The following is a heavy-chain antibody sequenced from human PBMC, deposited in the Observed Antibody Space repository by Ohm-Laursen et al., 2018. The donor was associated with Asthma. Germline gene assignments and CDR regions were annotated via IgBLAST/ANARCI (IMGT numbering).Heavy chain of an antibody. Sequence: GSLRLSCSASGFTFSNHFMTWVRQAPGRGLAWVANINQDGSIWGYVDSVKGRFAISRDNAHNSLYLQMNSLRAEDTAFYYCAKDRAMASEYCYYGMDVWGQGTTVTVSS. CDR2: INQDGSIW. CDR3: AKDRAMASEYCYYGMDV. D-gene: IGHD5-24*01. J-gene: IGHJ6*02. CDR1: GFTFSNHF. V-gene: IGHV3-7*05.